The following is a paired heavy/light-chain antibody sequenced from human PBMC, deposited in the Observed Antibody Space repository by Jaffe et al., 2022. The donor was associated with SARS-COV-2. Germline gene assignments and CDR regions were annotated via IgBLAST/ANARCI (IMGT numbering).Light chain of an antibody. CDR2: RDS. CDR1: NIGSKN. J-gene: IGLJ2*01. Sequence: SYELTQPLSVSVALGQTARITCGGNNIGSKNVHWYQQKPGQAPVLVIYRDSNRPSGIPERFSGSNSGNTATLTISRAQAGDEADYYCQVWDSSTAVFGGGTKLTVL. V-gene: IGLV3-9*01. CDR3: QVWDSSTAV.
Heavy chain of an antibody. D-gene: IGHD3-22*01. V-gene: IGHV3-48*02. CDR3: ARESFDGDYYDSSGYSTDAFDI. J-gene: IGHJ3*02. CDR1: GFTFSSYS. CDR2: ISSSSSTI. Sequence: EVQLVESGGGLVQPGGSLRLSCAASGFTFSSYSMNWVRQAPGKGLEWVSYISSSSSTIYYADSVKGRFTISRDNAKNSLYLQMNSLRDEDTAVYYCARESFDGDYYDSSGYSTDAFDIWGQGTMVTVSS.